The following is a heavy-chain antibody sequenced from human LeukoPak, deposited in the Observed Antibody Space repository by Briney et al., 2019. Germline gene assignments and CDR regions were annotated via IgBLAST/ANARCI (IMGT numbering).Heavy chain of an antibody. J-gene: IGHJ3*02. CDR3: ASYYGSGSYASDAFDI. CDR2: IYYSGST. D-gene: IGHD3-10*01. V-gene: IGHV4-59*08. CDR1: GGSISSYY. Sequence: SETLSLTCTVSGGSISSYYWSWIRPPPGKGLEWIGYIYYSGSTNYNPSLKSRVTISEDTSKNQSSLKLSSVTAADTAVYYCASYYGSGSYASDAFDIWGQGTMVTVSS.